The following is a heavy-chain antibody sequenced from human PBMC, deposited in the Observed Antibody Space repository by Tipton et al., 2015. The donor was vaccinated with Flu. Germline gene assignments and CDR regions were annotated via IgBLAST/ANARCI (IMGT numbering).Heavy chain of an antibody. Sequence: TLSLTCTVSGYSISSGYYWGWIRQPPGKGLEWIGSIYHSGSPYYDPSLKSRVTISVDTSKNQFSLKLSSVTAADTAVYYCARGEYSTMITFGGVIVYFDYWGQRTLVTVSS. CDR1: GYSISSGYY. CDR2: IYHSGSP. J-gene: IGHJ4*02. D-gene: IGHD3-16*02. CDR3: ARGEYSTMITFGGVIVYFDY. V-gene: IGHV4-38-2*02.